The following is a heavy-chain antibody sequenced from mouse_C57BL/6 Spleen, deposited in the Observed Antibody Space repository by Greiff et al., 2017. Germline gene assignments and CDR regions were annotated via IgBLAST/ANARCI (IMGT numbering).Heavy chain of an antibody. CDR3: ARDSDSNPAWFAY. Sequence: QVHVKQSGPELVKPGASVKISCKASGYAFSSSWMNWVKQRPGKGLEWIGRIYPGDGDTNYNGKFKGKATLTADKSSSTAYMQLSSLTSEDSAVYFCARDSDSNPAWFAYWGQGTLVTVSA. D-gene: IGHD2-5*01. CDR2: IYPGDGDT. J-gene: IGHJ3*01. CDR1: GYAFSSSW. V-gene: IGHV1-82*01.